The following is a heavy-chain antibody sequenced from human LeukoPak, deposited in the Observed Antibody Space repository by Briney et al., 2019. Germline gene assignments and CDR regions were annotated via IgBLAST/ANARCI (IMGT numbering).Heavy chain of an antibody. D-gene: IGHD6-13*01. CDR2: VDGGGGGT. V-gene: IGHV3-23*01. CDR3: AKQSAGSAAWYSLHYDF. CDR1: GFTLSSYA. Sequence: GGSMRLSCAASGFTLSSYAMTWVRQAPGRGLEWVSSVDGGGGGTYYADSVKGRFTISRDNSKDTLYLQMNGLRAEDTAVYFCAKQSAGSAAWYSLHYDFWGQGTLVTVSS. J-gene: IGHJ4*02.